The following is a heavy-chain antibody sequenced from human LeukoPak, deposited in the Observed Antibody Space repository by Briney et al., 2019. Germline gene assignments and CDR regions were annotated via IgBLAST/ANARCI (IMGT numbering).Heavy chain of an antibody. V-gene: IGHV1-8*01. D-gene: IGHD2-15*01. CDR1: GYTFTSYD. Sequence: ASVKVSCKASGYTFTSYDINWVRQATGQGLEWMGWMNPNSGNTGYAQKFQGRVTMTRNTSISTAYMELSSLRSEDTAVYYCARPRGCSGGSCYSRPSKNNWFDPWGQGTLVTVSS. CDR2: MNPNSGNT. J-gene: IGHJ5*02. CDR3: ARPRGCSGGSCYSRPSKNNWFDP.